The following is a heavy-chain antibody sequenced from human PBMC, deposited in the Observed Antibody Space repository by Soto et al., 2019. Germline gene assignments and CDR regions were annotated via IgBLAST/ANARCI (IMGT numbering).Heavy chain of an antibody. CDR1: GIIFSDYC. V-gene: IGHV3-21*01. CDR3: ARGLGFCSSTRCSPGYYFDE. J-gene: IGHJ4*02. D-gene: IGHD2-2*01. CDR2: ISSSGGYI. Sequence: XGSLKISWAPSGIIFSDYCINLVLQAPGKGLQWVSRISSSGGYIDYADSVRGRFTISRDNAKNSLFLQMDSLRAEDTATYYCARGLGFCSSTRCSPGYYFDEWAPGTLVTVSS.